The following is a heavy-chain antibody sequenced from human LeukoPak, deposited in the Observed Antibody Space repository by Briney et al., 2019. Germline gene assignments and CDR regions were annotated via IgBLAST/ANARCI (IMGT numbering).Heavy chain of an antibody. V-gene: IGHV4-34*01. D-gene: IGHD3-3*01. J-gene: IGHJ4*02. CDR2: TNHSGST. CDR3: ARARITIFGVVKAPDY. Sequence: PSETLSLTXAVYGGSFSGYYWSWIRQPPGKGLEWIGETNHSGSTNYNPSLKSRVTISVDTSKNQFSLKLSSVTAADTAVYYCARARITIFGVVKAPDYWGQGTLVTVSS. CDR1: GGSFSGYY.